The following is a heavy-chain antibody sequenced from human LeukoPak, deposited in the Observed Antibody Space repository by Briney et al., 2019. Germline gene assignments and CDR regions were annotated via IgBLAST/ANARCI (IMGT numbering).Heavy chain of an antibody. D-gene: IGHD3-22*01. V-gene: IGHV4-38-2*02. CDR2: IYHSGST. CDR3: ARGKEVITGDY. J-gene: IGHJ4*02. CDR1: GYSINSGYY. Sequence: SETLSLTCSVSGYSINSGYYWDWIRQPPGKGLEWIGSIYHSGSTYYNPSLKSRVTISVDTSKNQFSLKLSSVTAADTAVYYCARGKEVITGDYWGQGTLVTVSS.